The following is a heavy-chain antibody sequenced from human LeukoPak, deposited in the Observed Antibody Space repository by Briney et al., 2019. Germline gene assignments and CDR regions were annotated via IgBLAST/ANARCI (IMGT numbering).Heavy chain of an antibody. D-gene: IGHD3-22*01. J-gene: IGHJ4*02. CDR2: IYYSGST. CDR3: ARGGITMIHDY. V-gene: IGHV4-39*07. Sequence: SETLSLTCTVSGGSISSSSYYWGWIRQPPGKGLEWIGSIYYSGSTNYNPSLKSRVTISVDTSKNQFSLKLSSVTAADTAVYYCARGGITMIHDYWGQGTLVTVSS. CDR1: GGSISSSSYY.